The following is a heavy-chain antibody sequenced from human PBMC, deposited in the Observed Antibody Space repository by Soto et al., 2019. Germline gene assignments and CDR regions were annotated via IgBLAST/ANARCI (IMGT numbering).Heavy chain of an antibody. D-gene: IGHD6-13*01. Sequence: SETLSLTCTVSGGSISSYYWSWIRQPAGKGLEWIGRIYTSGSTNYNPSLKSRVTMSVDTSKNQFSLKLSSVTAADTAVYYCARALPGIAAAGTPPYYYYGMDVWGQGTTVTVSS. CDR2: IYTSGST. CDR3: ARALPGIAAAGTPPYYYYGMDV. CDR1: GGSISSYY. V-gene: IGHV4-4*07. J-gene: IGHJ6*02.